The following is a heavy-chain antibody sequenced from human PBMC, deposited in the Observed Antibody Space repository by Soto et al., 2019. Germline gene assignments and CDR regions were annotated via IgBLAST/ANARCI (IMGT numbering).Heavy chain of an antibody. Sequence: QVQLVQSGAEVKKAGSSVKVSCKASGGTFSSYAISWVRQAPGQGLEWMGGIVPIFGTANYAQKFQGRVTITADESTSTAYMELSSLRSEDTALYYCVYVVVPAAGNWFDPWGQGTLVTVSS. CDR3: VYVVVPAAGNWFDP. CDR1: GGTFSSYA. CDR2: IVPIFGTA. J-gene: IGHJ5*02. V-gene: IGHV1-69*01. D-gene: IGHD2-2*01.